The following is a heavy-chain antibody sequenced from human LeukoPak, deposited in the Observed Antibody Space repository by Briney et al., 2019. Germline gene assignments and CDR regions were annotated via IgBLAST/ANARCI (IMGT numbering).Heavy chain of an antibody. J-gene: IGHJ4*02. Sequence: HPGGSLRLSCAASGFDLSTYEMNWVRQAPGKGLEWVSAISGSGGSTYYADSVKGRFTISRDNSKNTLYLQMNSLRAEDTAVYYCAKDLFDEQWLEDYWGQGTLVTVSS. CDR1: GFDLSTYE. CDR3: AKDLFDEQWLEDY. D-gene: IGHD6-19*01. CDR2: ISGSGGST. V-gene: IGHV3-23*01.